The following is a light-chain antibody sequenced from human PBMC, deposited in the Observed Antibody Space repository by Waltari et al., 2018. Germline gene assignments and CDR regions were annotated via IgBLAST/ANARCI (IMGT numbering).Light chain of an antibody. V-gene: IGLV2-23*01. CDR1: SSDVGSYNL. Sequence: QSALTQPASVSGSPGQSITISCTGTSSDVGSYNLVPWYQQHPGKPPKLMIYEGSKRPSGVSNRFSGSKSGNTASLTISGLQAEDEADYYCCSYAGSSTYVFGTGTKVTVL. CDR3: CSYAGSSTYV. J-gene: IGLJ1*01. CDR2: EGS.